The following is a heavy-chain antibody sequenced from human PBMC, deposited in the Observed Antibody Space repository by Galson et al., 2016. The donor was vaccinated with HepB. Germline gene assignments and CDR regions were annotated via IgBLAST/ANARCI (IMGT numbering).Heavy chain of an antibody. J-gene: IGHJ4*02. CDR2: ISAYNGDT. V-gene: IGHV1-18*01. CDR3: ARDLSRYTSSWYTDYFDY. D-gene: IGHD6-13*01. CDR1: GFTFTKYG. Sequence: SVKVSCKASGFTFTKYGFNWMRQAPGQGLEWMGWISAYNGDTNYAQKLQGRVTMTTDTSTTTAYMELRSLRSDDTAMYYCARDLSRYTSSWYTDYFDYWGQGTLVTVSS.